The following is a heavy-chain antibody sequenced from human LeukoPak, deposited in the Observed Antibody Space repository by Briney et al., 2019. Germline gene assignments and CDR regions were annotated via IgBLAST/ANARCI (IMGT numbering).Heavy chain of an antibody. CDR2: IYSDDST. Sequence: PGGSLRLSCAASGFTVSNNYMSWVRQAPGKGLEWVSVIYSDDSTYYADSVKGRFTISRDNSKNTLYLQMNSLRAEDTAVYYCARDRSELCSDYWGQGTLVTVSS. J-gene: IGHJ4*02. CDR3: ARDRSELCSDY. D-gene: IGHD2-21*01. V-gene: IGHV3-66*01. CDR1: GFTVSNNY.